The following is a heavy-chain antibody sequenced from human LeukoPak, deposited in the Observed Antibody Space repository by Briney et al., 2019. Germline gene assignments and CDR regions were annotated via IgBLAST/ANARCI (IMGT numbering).Heavy chain of an antibody. Sequence: PGGSLRLSCAASGFTFSSYAMSWVRQAPGKGLEWVSAISGSGGSTYYADSVKGRFTISRDNSKNTLYLQMNSLRAEDTAVYYCARAIVVVPAAPDYWGQGTLVTVSS. CDR1: GFTFSSYA. CDR2: ISGSGGST. CDR3: ARAIVVVPAAPDY. J-gene: IGHJ4*02. D-gene: IGHD2-2*01. V-gene: IGHV3-23*01.